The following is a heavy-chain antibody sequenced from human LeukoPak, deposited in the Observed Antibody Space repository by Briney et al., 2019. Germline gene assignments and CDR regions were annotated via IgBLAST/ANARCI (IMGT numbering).Heavy chain of an antibody. D-gene: IGHD4-17*01. CDR2: IYYSGST. Sequence: SETLSLTCTVSGGSISSYYWSWIWQPPGKGLEWIGYIYYSGSTNYNPSLKSRVTISVDTSKSQFSLKLSSVTAADTAVYYCARYHDYGDWRFDPWGQGTLVTVSS. CDR1: GGSISSYY. V-gene: IGHV4-59*08. J-gene: IGHJ5*02. CDR3: ARYHDYGDWRFDP.